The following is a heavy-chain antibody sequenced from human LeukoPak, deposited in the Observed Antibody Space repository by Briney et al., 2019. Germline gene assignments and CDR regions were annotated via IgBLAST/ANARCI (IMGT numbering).Heavy chain of an antibody. CDR1: GGSISSYY. D-gene: IGHD1-26*01. CDR2: IYYTGST. J-gene: IGHJ4*02. CDR3: ARMEAWVGVTTGPRGFDY. Sequence: PSETLSLTCTVSGGSISSYYWSWIRQPPGKGLEWIDYIYYTGSTNYNPSLKSRVTISVDTSKNQFSLKLSSVTAADTAVYYCARMEAWVGVTTGPRGFDYWGQGTLVTVSS. V-gene: IGHV4-59*01.